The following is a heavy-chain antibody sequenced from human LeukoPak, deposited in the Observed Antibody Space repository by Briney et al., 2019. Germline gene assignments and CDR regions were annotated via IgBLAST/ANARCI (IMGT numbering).Heavy chain of an antibody. J-gene: IGHJ6*03. Sequence: KPSETLSLTCAVYGGSFSGYYWGWIRQPPGKGLEWIGEINHSGSTNYNPSLKSRVTISVDTSKNQFSLKLSSVTAADTAVYYCARARTTYYYYYMDVWGKGTTVTVSS. CDR3: ARARTTYYYYYMDV. CDR1: GGSFSGYY. CDR2: INHSGST. D-gene: IGHD1-1*01. V-gene: IGHV4-34*01.